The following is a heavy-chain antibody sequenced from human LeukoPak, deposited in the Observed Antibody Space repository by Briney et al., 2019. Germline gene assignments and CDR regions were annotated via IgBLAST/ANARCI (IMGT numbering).Heavy chain of an antibody. CDR1: GFTFSSYD. CDR3: ARGGITMVRGVIILRWFDP. Sequence: GGSLRLSCAASGFTFSSYDMHWVRQATGKGLEWVSAIGTAGDTYYPGSVKGRFTISRENAKNSLYLQMNSLRAGDTAVYYCARGGITMVRGVIILRWFDPWGQGTLVTVSS. V-gene: IGHV3-13*01. D-gene: IGHD3-10*01. J-gene: IGHJ5*02. CDR2: IGTAGDT.